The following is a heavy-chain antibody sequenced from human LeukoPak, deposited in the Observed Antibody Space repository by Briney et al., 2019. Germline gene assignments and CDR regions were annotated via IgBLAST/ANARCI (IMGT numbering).Heavy chain of an antibody. V-gene: IGHV1-2*02. J-gene: IGHJ5*02. CDR2: INPNSGGT. CDR1: GYTFTGYY. CDR3: ARASLPARAWFDP. Sequence: ASVKVSCKASGYTFTGYYMHWVRQAPGQGLEWMGWINPNSGGTNYAQKFQGRVTMTRDTSISTAYMELSRLRSDDTAVYYCARASLPARAWFDPWGQGTLVTVSS.